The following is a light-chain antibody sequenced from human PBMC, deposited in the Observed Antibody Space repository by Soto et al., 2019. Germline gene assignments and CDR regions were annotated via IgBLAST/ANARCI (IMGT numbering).Light chain of an antibody. V-gene: IGLV2-23*01. Sequence: QSALTQPPSASGSFGQSVTISCTGTSSDVGGYNYVSWYQQHPGKAPKLMIYEGSKRPSGVSNRFSGSKSGNTASLTISGLQAEDEADCYCCSYAGSSTYVFGTGTKVTVL. CDR2: EGS. J-gene: IGLJ1*01. CDR3: CSYAGSSTYV. CDR1: SSDVGGYNY.